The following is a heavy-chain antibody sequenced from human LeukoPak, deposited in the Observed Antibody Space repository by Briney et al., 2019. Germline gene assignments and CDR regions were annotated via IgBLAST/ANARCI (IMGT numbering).Heavy chain of an antibody. J-gene: IGHJ4*02. CDR1: GGSISSSRDY. CDR3: ARAYYGSGNTYYFDY. CDR2: IYYSGST. Sequence: SETLSLTCTVSGGSISSSRDYRAWLRQPPGKGLEWIANIYYSGSTYYSPSFKSRVTISVDTSKNQFSLKLSSVTAADTAVYYCARAYYGSGNTYYFDYWGQGTLVTVSS. V-gene: IGHV4-39*07. D-gene: IGHD3-10*01.